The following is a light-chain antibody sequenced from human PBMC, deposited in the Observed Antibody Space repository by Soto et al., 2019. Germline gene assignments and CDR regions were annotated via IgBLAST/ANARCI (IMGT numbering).Light chain of an antibody. Sequence: ENVLTRSPGTLSLCPGERATLSCRASQTVRNNYLAWYQQKPGQAPRLLIYDASSRATGIPDRFSGGGSGTDFTLTISRLEPEDFAMYYCQQKVTFGQGTKVDI. J-gene: IGKJ2*01. V-gene: IGKV3-20*01. CDR2: DAS. CDR3: QQKVT. CDR1: QTVRNNY.